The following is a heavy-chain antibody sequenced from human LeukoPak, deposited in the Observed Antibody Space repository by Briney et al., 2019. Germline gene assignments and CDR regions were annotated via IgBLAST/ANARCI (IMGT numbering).Heavy chain of an antibody. CDR1: GYSFTSYW. CDR2: IYPGDSDT. CDR3: ARPSGTPYYYDSSSPFDP. V-gene: IGHV5-51*01. Sequence: ESLKISCKGSGYSFTSYWIGWVRQMPGKGLEWMGIIYPGDSDTRYSPSFQGQVTISADKSIGTAYLQWSSLKASDTAMYYCARPSGTPYYYDSSSPFDPWGQGTLVTVSS. D-gene: IGHD3-22*01. J-gene: IGHJ5*02.